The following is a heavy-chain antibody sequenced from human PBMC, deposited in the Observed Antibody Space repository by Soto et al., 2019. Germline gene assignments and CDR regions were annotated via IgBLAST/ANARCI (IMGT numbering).Heavy chain of an antibody. J-gene: IGHJ6*02. Sequence: EVQLVESGGGLVQPGGSLRLSCAASGFTFSSYWMSWVRQAPGKGLEWVANIKQDGSEKYYVDSVKGRFTISRDNAKSSLYLQINSLRAEHTAVYYCARVGGDSSGYPYYYYYYGMDVWGQGTTVTVSS. D-gene: IGHD3-22*01. V-gene: IGHV3-7*03. CDR3: ARVGGDSSGYPYYYYYYGMDV. CDR2: IKQDGSEK. CDR1: GFTFSSYW.